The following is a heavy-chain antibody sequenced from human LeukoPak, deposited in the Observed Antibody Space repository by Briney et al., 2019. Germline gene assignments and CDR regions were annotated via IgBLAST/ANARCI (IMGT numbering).Heavy chain of an antibody. J-gene: IGHJ4*02. D-gene: IGHD4-23*01. CDR2: ISWNSGSI. CDR3: ARDYTVVTSDFDY. CDR1: GFTFDDYA. Sequence: PGGSLRLSCAASGFTFDDYAMHWVRQAPGKGLEWVSGISWNSGSIGYADSVKGRFTISRDNAKNSLYLQMNSLRAEDTALYYCARDYTVVTSDFDYWGQGTLVTVSS. V-gene: IGHV3-9*01.